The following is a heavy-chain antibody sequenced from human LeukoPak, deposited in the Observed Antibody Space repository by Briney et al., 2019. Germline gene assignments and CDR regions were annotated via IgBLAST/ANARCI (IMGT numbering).Heavy chain of an antibody. CDR1: GFTFSSYA. CDR3: AKDVRYSSHYFDY. D-gene: IGHD6-13*01. Sequence: GGSLRLSCAASGFTFSSYAMSWVRQAPGKGLEWVSAISGSGGSTYYAGSVKGRFTISRDNSKNTLYLQMNSLRAEDTAVYYCAKDVRYSSHYFDYWGQGTLVTVSS. CDR2: ISGSGGST. V-gene: IGHV3-23*01. J-gene: IGHJ4*02.